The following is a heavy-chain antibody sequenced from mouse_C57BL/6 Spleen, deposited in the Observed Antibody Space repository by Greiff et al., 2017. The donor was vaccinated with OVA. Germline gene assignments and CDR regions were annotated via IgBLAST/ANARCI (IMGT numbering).Heavy chain of an antibody. D-gene: IGHD1-1*01. V-gene: IGHV5-6*01. CDR2: ISSGGSYT. CDR1: GFTFSSYG. Sequence: EVKLVESGGDLVKPGGSLKLSCAASGFTFSSYGMSWVRQTPDKRLEWVATISSGGSYTYYPDSVKGRFTISRDNAKNTLYLQMSSLKSEDTAMYYCARHSHYYGSSPYYAMDYWGQGTSVTVSS. CDR3: ARHSHYYGSSPYYAMDY. J-gene: IGHJ4*01.